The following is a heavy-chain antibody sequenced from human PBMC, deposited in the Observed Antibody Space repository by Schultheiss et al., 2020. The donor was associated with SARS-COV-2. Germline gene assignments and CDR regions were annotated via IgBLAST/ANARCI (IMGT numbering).Heavy chain of an antibody. CDR1: GGSISSGAYY. Sequence: SETLSLTCIVSGGSISSGAYYWGWLRQPPGKELEWIGSIYYSGSTYYNPSLQNRVTISTDTSKNQVSLKLSSVTAADTAVYYCARRIGSSWWLNWFDPWGQGTLVTVSS. CDR2: IYYSGST. D-gene: IGHD6-13*01. CDR3: ARRIGSSWWLNWFDP. V-gene: IGHV4-39*01. J-gene: IGHJ5*02.